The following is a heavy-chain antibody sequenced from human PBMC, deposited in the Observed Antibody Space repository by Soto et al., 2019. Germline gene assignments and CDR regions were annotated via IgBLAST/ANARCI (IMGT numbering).Heavy chain of an antibody. V-gene: IGHV4-4*02. D-gene: IGHD2-21*01. J-gene: IGHJ3*01. Sequence: QVQLQESGPGLVQPSGTLSLTCAVSGVSIRSSSWWTWLRQSPGKGLEWIGEFYHAGSPHYNPSFQSRVTISADTSKNLFPLTLTSVTAADTAIYYCARASSFRGDFDFWGQGTAVTVSS. CDR1: GVSIRSSSW. CDR3: ARASSFRGDFDF. CDR2: FYHAGSP.